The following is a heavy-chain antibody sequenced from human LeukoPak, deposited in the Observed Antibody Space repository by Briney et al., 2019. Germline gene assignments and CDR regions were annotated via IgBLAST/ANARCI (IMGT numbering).Heavy chain of an antibody. V-gene: IGHV3-53*01. J-gene: IGHJ6*02. CDR2: IYSGGST. CDR3: ASGSGSYYVYYYYYGMDV. D-gene: IGHD3-10*01. CDR1: GFTVSSNY. Sequence: GGSLRLSCAASGFTVSSNYMSWVRQAPGKGLEWVSVIYSGGSTYYADSVKGRFTISRDNSKNTLYLQMNSLRAEDTAVYYCASGSGSYYVYYYYYGMDVWGQGTTVTVSS.